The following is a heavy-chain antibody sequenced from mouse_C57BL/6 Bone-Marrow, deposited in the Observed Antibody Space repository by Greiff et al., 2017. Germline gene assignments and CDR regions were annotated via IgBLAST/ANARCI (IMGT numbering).Heavy chain of an antibody. V-gene: IGHV1-82*01. D-gene: IGHD2-4*01. J-gene: IGHJ2*01. CDR3: ARDYDYDY. CDR2: IYPGDGDT. Sequence: QVQLQQSGPELVKPGASVKISCKASGYAFSSSWMNWVKQRPGKGLEWIGRIYPGDGDTTYNGTFKGKATLTADNSSSTAYMQLSSLTSEDSAVYFCARDYDYDYWGQGTTLTVSS. CDR1: GYAFSSSW.